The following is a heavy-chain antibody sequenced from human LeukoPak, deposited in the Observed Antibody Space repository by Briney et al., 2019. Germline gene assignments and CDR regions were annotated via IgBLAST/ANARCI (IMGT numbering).Heavy chain of an antibody. CDR1: GFTFSTYA. J-gene: IGHJ4*02. V-gene: IGHV3-64*01. D-gene: IGHD1-26*01. CDR2: ISTNGGGT. Sequence: QPGGSLKLSCAASGFTFSTYAMHWVRQAPGKGLEYVSAISTNGGGTYYANSVKGRFTISRDNSKNTLYLQMNSLRAEDTAVYYCARDSGSYYAFDYWGQGTLVTVSS. CDR3: ARDSGSYYAFDY.